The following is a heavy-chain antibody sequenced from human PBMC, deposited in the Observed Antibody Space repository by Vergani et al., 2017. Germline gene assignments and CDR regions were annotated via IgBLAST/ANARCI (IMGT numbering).Heavy chain of an antibody. Sequence: QVQLVQSGAEVKKPGSSVKVSCKASGGTFSSYAISWVRQAPGQGLEWMGGIIPIFGTANYAQKFQGRVTITADESTSTAYMELSSLRSEDTAVYYCARDRELGYGDPDAFDIWGQGTTVTVSS. V-gene: IGHV1-69*12. CDR2: IIPIFGTA. CDR3: ARDRELGYGDPDAFDI. CDR1: GGTFSSYA. J-gene: IGHJ3*02. D-gene: IGHD4-17*01.